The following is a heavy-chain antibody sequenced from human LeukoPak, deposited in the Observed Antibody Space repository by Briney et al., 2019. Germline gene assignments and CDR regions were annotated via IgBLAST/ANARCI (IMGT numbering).Heavy chain of an antibody. CDR3: AKRGIVIRAVIIIGFHKEAYYFDY. Sequence: GGSLRLSCAASGFTFSSYAMSWVRQAPGKGLEWVSGISERGGSTNYADSVKGRFIISRDTSKNTVHLQMNSLRVEDTAVYFCAKRGIVIRAVIIIGFHKEAYYFDYWGQGILVTVSS. V-gene: IGHV3-23*01. J-gene: IGHJ4*02. CDR1: GFTFSSYA. D-gene: IGHD3-10*01. CDR2: ISERGGST.